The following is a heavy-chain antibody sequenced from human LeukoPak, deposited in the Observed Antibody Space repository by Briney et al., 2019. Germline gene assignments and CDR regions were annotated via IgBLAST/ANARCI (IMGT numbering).Heavy chain of an antibody. D-gene: IGHD6-19*01. Sequence: QAGGSLRLSCEASGFTFSAYAMTWVRQAPGKGLEWVSSIGSDNKPHYSESVKGRFTISRDNSKNTLYLQMNSLRAEDTAVYYCARRLGVVAGTYYFDYWGQGTLVTVSS. V-gene: IGHV3-23*05. CDR2: IGSDNKP. CDR3: ARRLGVVAGTYYFDY. J-gene: IGHJ4*02. CDR1: GFTFSAYA.